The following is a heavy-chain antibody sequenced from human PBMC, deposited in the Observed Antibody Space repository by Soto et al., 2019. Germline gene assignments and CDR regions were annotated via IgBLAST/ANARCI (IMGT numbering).Heavy chain of an antibody. V-gene: IGHV3-7*01. CDR1: GFTFSSYW. CDR3: ARARGDGYYFDY. D-gene: IGHD3-10*01. CDR2: IKQDGSEK. J-gene: IGHJ4*02. Sequence: GGSLRLSCAASGFTFSSYWMSWVRQAPGKGLEWGANIKQDGSEKYYVDSVKGRFTISIDNAKNSLYLQMNSLRAEDTAVYYCARARGDGYYFDYWGQGTLVTVSS.